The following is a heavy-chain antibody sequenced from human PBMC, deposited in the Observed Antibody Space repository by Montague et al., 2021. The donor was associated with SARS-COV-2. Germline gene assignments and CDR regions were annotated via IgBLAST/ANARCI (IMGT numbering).Heavy chain of an antibody. CDR3: ARGSSILWGWPFDY. Sequence: SETLSLTCTVSGGSVSSNSYYWGWIRQPPGQGLEWIGSIYYSGRHYYNPSLKSRVTMSVDTPKSHFSLNLSSVTAADTAVYYCARGSSILWGWPFDYWGQGTLVTVSS. CDR1: GGSVSSNSYY. D-gene: IGHD2-21*01. CDR2: IYYSGRH. J-gene: IGHJ4*02. V-gene: IGHV4-39*02.